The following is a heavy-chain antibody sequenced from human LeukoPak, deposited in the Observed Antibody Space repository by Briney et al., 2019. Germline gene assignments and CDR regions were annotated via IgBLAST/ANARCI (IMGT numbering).Heavy chain of an antibody. D-gene: IGHD3-22*01. CDR3: AKVGIRISLIVVVFTTADDWYFDL. Sequence: PGGSLRLSCAASGFTFSNYAMSWVRQAPGKGLEWVSGISGIGGSTYYADSVKGRLTISRDNSKNTLYLQMDNLRAEDTAVYYCAKVGIRISLIVVVFTTADDWYFDLWGRGTLVTVSS. CDR2: ISGIGGST. CDR1: GFTFSNYA. J-gene: IGHJ2*01. V-gene: IGHV3-23*01.